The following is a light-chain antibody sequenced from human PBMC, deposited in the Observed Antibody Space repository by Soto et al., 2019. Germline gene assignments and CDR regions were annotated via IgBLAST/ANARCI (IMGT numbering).Light chain of an antibody. CDR1: QTVDHAY. J-gene: IGKJ2*01. CDR3: QQYDKWPHT. Sequence: VLTHSPGTLSLSLGDRATLSCRASQTVDHAYVAWYQQRPGQPPSLLIYGASTRATDIPERFSGSGSGTDFTLTISSLQSEDFAVYYCQQYDKWPHTFGQGTKLEIK. CDR2: GAS. V-gene: IGKV3-20*01.